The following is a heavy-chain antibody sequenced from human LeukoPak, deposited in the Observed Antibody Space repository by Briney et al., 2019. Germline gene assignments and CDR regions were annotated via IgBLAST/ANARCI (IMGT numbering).Heavy chain of an antibody. CDR3: ARDKSSYWAVAGNPSAY. CDR2: ISAYNGNT. Sequence: ASVKLSCTASGYTFTSYGISWVRQAPGQGLEWMGWISAYNGNTNYAQKLQGRVTMTTDTSTSTAYMELRSLRSDDTAVYYCARDKSSYWAVAGNPSAYWGQGTLVTVSS. CDR1: GYTFTSYG. J-gene: IGHJ4*02. V-gene: IGHV1-18*01. D-gene: IGHD6-19*01.